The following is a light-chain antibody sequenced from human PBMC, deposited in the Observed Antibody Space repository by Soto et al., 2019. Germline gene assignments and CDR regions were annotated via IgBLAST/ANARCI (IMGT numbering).Light chain of an antibody. Sequence: EIVLTQSPGTLSLSPGERATLSCRASQSFINNYLAWYHQKPGQAPRLLIYGASNRATGIPDRFSGSGSGTDFTLTISRLEPEDFAVYYCQQYGSSPQGVTFGPGTKVDIK. J-gene: IGKJ3*01. CDR3: QQYGSSPQGVT. CDR1: QSFINNY. CDR2: GAS. V-gene: IGKV3-20*01.